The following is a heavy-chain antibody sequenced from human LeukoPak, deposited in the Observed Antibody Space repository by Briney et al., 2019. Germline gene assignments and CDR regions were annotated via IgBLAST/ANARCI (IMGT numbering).Heavy chain of an antibody. V-gene: IGHV4-61*02. CDR2: IHTSGST. CDR1: GDSISSSSSYY. CDR3: ARHHYQLSALDY. J-gene: IGHJ4*02. D-gene: IGHD2-2*01. Sequence: SETLSLTCTVSGDSISSSSSYYWSWIRQPAGKGLEWIGRIHTSGSTNYNPSLESRVTISVDTSKNQFSLRLSSVIAADTAVYYCARHHYQLSALDYWGQGTLITVSS.